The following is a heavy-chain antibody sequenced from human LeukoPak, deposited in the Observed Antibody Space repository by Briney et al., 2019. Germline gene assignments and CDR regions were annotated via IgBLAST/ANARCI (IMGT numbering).Heavy chain of an antibody. J-gene: IGHJ4*02. CDR2: IYHSGST. Sequence: SETLSLTCAVSGYSISSDYYWGWIRQPPGKGLEWIGNIYHSGSTYYNPSLKSRVIISVDTSKNQFSLQLSSVTAADTAVYYCARDSRVYCSSPSCSIDYWGQGTLVTVSS. CDR1: GYSISSDYY. CDR3: ARDSRVYCSSPSCSIDY. D-gene: IGHD2-2*01. V-gene: IGHV4-38-2*02.